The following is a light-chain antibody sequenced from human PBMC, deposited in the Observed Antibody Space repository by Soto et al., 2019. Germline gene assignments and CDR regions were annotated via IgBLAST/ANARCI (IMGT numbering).Light chain of an antibody. CDR3: QQYGSSPWT. CDR1: QSVSSSF. V-gene: IGKV3-20*01. J-gene: IGKJ1*01. CDR2: GAS. Sequence: EIVLTQSPGTLSLSPGERATLSCRASQSVSSSFLAWYQQKPGQAPRLLIYGASSRATGIPDRFSGRGSGTDFTLTSSRLEPEDFAVYYCQQYGSSPWTFGQGTKVEIK.